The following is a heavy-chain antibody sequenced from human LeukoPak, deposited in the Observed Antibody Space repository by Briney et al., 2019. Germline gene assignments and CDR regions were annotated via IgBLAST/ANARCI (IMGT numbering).Heavy chain of an antibody. D-gene: IGHD2-21*02. CDR2: IKPDGSEK. Sequence: GGSLRLSCAASKFTFTSYWMSWVRQAPGKGLEWVANIKPDGSEKCYAHSVKGRFTISRDNAKNSLDLQMNSLTAEDTAVYYCARERWGLDYWGQGTLVTVSS. CDR1: KFTFTSYW. V-gene: IGHV3-7*01. J-gene: IGHJ4*02. CDR3: ARERWGLDY.